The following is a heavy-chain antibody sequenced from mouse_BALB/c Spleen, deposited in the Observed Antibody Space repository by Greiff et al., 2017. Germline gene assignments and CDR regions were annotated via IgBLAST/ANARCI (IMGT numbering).Heavy chain of an antibody. CDR3: ARDHYDGFPYYFDY. V-gene: IGHV2-9*02. Sequence: VQVVESGPGLVAPSQSLSITCTVSGFSLNSYGVHWVRQPPGKGLEWLGVIWAGGSTHYNSALMSRLSINKDNSKSQVFLKMNSLQTDDTAMYYCARDHYDGFPYYFDYWGQGTTLTVSS. J-gene: IGHJ2*01. D-gene: IGHD2-3*01. CDR1: GFSLNSYG. CDR2: IWAGGST.